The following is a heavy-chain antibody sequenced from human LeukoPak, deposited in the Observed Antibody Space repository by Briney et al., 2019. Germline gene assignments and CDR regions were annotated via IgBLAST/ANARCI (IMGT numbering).Heavy chain of an antibody. J-gene: IGHJ4*02. CDR1: GFTFRSYA. Sequence: PGGSLRLSCAASGFTFRSYAVTWVRQAPGKGLEWVSTISDSGVSTHYADSVKGRFTISRDNSKNTLYLQMNSLRAEDTAVYYCAKGSEVDTATFGGWGQGTLVTVSS. D-gene: IGHD5-18*01. CDR2: ISDSGVST. V-gene: IGHV3-23*01. CDR3: AKGSEVDTATFGG.